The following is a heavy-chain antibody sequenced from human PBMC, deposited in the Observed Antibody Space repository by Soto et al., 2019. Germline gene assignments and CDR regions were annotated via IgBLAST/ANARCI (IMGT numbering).Heavy chain of an antibody. CDR3: ARAVGRYYFYY. D-gene: IGHD2-15*01. J-gene: IGHJ4*02. CDR1: GGSVSSSTYY. CDR2: IYYSGNT. Sequence: QLQLQESGPGLVKPSETLSLTCAVSGGSVSSSTYYWGGIRQPPGKGLEWVGSIYYSGNTYYNPSLKSRVTISVDTSKNQFSLKLSYVTAADTAFYYCARAVGRYYFYYWGQGTLVTVSS. V-gene: IGHV4-39*01.